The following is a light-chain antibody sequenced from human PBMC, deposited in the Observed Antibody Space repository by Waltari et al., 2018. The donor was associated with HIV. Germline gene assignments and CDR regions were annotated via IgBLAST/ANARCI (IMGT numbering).Light chain of an antibody. J-gene: IGLJ1*01. CDR2: EVS. CDR1: SSDVGGYNC. V-gene: IGLV2-14*01. Sequence: QSALTQPASVSGSPGQSITISCTGTSSDVGGYNCVAWYQQHPGRAPKVVVYEVSNRPSGISNRFSGSKSGNTASLTISGLQAEDEADYYCISYTSGSTLYVFGTGTKVTVL. CDR3: ISYTSGSTLYV.